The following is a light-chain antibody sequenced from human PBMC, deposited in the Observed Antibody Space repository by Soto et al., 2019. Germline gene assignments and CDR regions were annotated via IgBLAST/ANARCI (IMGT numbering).Light chain of an antibody. V-gene: IGLV2-14*03. Sequence: QSALTQPASVSGSPGQSITISCTGTSSDIGAYNYVSWYQQHPGKAPKLMIYDVNIRPSGVSNRFSGSKSGNTASPTISGLQAEDEADYYCTSCTTSTTMIFGGGTKLTVL. J-gene: IGLJ2*01. CDR3: TSCTTSTTMI. CDR2: DVN. CDR1: SSDIGAYNY.